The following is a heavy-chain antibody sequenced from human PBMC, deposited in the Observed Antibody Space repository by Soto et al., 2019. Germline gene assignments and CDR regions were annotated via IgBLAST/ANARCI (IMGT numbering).Heavy chain of an antibody. CDR1: GYTFTGYY. CDR3: ASMKRSSMTTSPYYFDY. CDR2: INPNSGAT. V-gene: IGHV1-2*02. J-gene: IGHJ4*02. Sequence: ASVKVSCKASGYTFTGYYMHWVRQAPAQGLEWMGWINPNSGATNYAQKFQGRVTMTRDTSISTAYMDLSRLRSDDTAVYYCASMKRSSMTTSPYYFDYWGQGTLVPVYS. D-gene: IGHD4-17*01.